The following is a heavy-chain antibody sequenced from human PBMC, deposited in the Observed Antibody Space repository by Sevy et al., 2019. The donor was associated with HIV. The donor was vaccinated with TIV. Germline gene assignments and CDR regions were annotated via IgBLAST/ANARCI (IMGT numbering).Heavy chain of an antibody. CDR1: GFTFCSHG. CDR2: ISFAGNQR. J-gene: IGHJ5*02. V-gene: IGHV3-30*18. Sequence: GGSLRLSCAASGFTFCSHGMHWVRRAPGKGLEWVGLISFAGNQRYYPDSVKGRFTISRDNSKNTLYLQMNGLRAEDTAVYYCAKGEGYCSGGSCYPVVSWGQGTLVTVSS. D-gene: IGHD2-15*01. CDR3: AKGEGYCSGGSCYPVVS.